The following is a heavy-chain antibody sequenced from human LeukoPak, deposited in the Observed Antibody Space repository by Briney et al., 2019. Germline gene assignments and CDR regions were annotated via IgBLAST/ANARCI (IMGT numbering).Heavy chain of an antibody. J-gene: IGHJ4*02. CDR1: GFTFSSYA. CDR3: ATTKVLLWIGVQDPYYFDY. CDR2: ISYDGSNK. D-gene: IGHD3-10*01. V-gene: IGHV3-30-3*01. Sequence: GRSLRLSCAASGFTFSSYAMHWVRQAPGKGLEWVAVISYDGSNKYYADSVKGRFTISRDNSKNTLYLQMNSLRGEDTAVYYCATTKVLLWIGVQDPYYFDYWGQGTLVTVSS.